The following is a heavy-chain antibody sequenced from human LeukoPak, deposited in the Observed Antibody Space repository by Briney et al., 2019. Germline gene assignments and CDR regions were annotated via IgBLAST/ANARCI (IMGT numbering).Heavy chain of an antibody. CDR2: MDHSGST. D-gene: IGHD3-3*01. Sequence: SETLSLTCAVYGGSFSGHYWSWIRQPPGKRLEWIGEMDHSGSTNYNPSLKSRVTISVDTSKNQFSLNLSSVTAADTAVYYCARGQGDAWSGYVLNVWGKGTTVSVSS. CDR1: GGSFSGHY. V-gene: IGHV4-34*01. J-gene: IGHJ6*04. CDR3: ARGQGDAWSGYVLNV.